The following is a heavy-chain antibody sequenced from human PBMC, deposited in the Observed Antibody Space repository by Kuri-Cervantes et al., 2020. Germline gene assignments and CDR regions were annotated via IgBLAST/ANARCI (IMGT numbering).Heavy chain of an antibody. CDR3: AREFPLHSSGYSR. D-gene: IGHD3-22*01. CDR1: GYTFTSYG. J-gene: IGHJ4*02. Sequence: ASVKVSCKASGYTFTSYGISRVRQAPGQGLEWMGWISAYNGNTNYAQKLQGRVTMTTDTPTSTAYMELSSLRSEDTAVYYCAREFPLHSSGYSRWGQGTLVTVSS. V-gene: IGHV1-18*01. CDR2: ISAYNGNT.